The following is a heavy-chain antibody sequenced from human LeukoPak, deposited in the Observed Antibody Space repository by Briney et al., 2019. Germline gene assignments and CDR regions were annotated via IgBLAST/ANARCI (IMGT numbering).Heavy chain of an antibody. Sequence: TGGSLRLSCAASGFTFSSYSMNWVRQAPGKGLEWVSSISSSSSYIYYADSVKGRFTISRDNAKNSLYLQMNSLRAEDTAVYYCARGGAAADYYYYYGMDVWGQGITVTVSS. CDR3: ARGGAAADYYYYYGMDV. D-gene: IGHD6-13*01. J-gene: IGHJ6*02. CDR1: GFTFSSYS. V-gene: IGHV3-21*01. CDR2: ISSSSSYI.